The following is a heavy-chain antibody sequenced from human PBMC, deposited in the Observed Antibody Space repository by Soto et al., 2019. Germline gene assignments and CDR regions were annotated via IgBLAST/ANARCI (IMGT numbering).Heavy chain of an antibody. Sequence: QVQLVQSGAEVKKPGASVKVSCKASGYTFTSYDINWVRQATGQGLEWMGWMNPNSGNTGYAQKFQGRVTMTRNTSISTAYMELSSLISEDTAVYYCARGAVGLRYYDSRFDYWGQGTLVTVSS. V-gene: IGHV1-8*01. CDR3: ARGAVGLRYYDSRFDY. CDR2: MNPNSGNT. D-gene: IGHD3-22*01. CDR1: GYTFTSYD. J-gene: IGHJ4*02.